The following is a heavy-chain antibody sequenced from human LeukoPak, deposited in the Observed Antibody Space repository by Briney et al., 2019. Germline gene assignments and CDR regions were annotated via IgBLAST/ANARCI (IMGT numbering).Heavy chain of an antibody. V-gene: IGHV4-59*08. CDR1: GASISSYY. CDR3: ARVAYSSGYYYFDY. J-gene: IGHJ4*02. Sequence: SETLSLTCTVSGASISSYYWSWIRQPPGKGLEWIGDIYYSGSTNSNPSLKSRVTISVGTSRNQFSLKLSSVTAADTAVYYCARVAYSSGYYYFDYWGQGTLVTVSS. D-gene: IGHD3-22*01. CDR2: IYYSGST.